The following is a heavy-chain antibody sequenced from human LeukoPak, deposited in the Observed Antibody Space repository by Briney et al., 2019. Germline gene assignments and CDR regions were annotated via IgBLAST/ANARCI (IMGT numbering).Heavy chain of an antibody. CDR2: IIPIFGTA. V-gene: IGHV1-69*13. CDR1: GGTFSSYA. J-gene: IGHJ3*02. D-gene: IGHD3-10*01. Sequence: GASVKVSCKASGGTFSSYAISWVRQAPGQGLEWMGGIIPIFGTANYAQKFQGRVTITADESTSTAYMELSSLRSEDTAVYYCAREPMVSAAFDIWGQGTMVTVPS. CDR3: AREPMVSAAFDI.